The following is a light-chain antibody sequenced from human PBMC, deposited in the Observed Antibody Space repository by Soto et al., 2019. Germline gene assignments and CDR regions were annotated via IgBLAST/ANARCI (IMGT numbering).Light chain of an antibody. CDR2: EVT. CDR3: NSYTNRNSVI. CDR1: SSDIGDYGY. V-gene: IGLV2-14*01. Sequence: SVLTQPASVSGSPGQSITISCTGTSSDIGDYGYVSWYQQHPGKAPKLIIYEVTNRPSGVSTRFSGSKPGNTASLTISGLQAEDEADYYCNSYTNRNSVIFGGGTK. J-gene: IGLJ2*01.